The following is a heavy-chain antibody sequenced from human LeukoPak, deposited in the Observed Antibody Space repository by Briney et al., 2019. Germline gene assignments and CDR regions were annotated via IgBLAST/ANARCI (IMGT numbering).Heavy chain of an antibody. CDR1: GFTFSSYS. V-gene: IGHV3-21*01. CDR2: ISSSSSYI. CDR3: ARDRRDDAFDI. J-gene: IGHJ3*02. Sequence: GGSLRLSCGASGFTFSSYSMNWVRQAPGKGLEWVSSISSSSSYIYYADSVKGRFTISRDNAKNSLYLQMNSLRAEDTAVYYCARDRRDDAFDIWGQGTMVTVSS.